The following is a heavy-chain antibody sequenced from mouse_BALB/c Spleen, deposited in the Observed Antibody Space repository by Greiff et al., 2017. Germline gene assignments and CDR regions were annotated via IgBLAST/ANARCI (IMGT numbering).Heavy chain of an antibody. V-gene: IGHV14-1*02. CDR1: GFNIKDYY. CDR2: IDPENGNT. D-gene: IGHD2-14*01. Sequence: EVQLQQSGAELVRPGALVKLSCKASGFNIKDYYMHWVKQRPEQGLEWIGWIDPENGNTIYDPKFQGKASITADTSSNTAYLQLSSLTSEDTAVYYCARGYRYYFDYWGQGTTLTVSS. J-gene: IGHJ2*01. CDR3: ARGYRYYFDY.